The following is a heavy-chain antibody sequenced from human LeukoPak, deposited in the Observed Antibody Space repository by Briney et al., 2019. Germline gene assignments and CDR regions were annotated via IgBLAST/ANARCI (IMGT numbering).Heavy chain of an antibody. CDR1: GFTVSSNY. D-gene: IGHD3-10*01. CDR2: IYSGGST. V-gene: IGHV3-66*01. Sequence: GGSLRLSCAASGFTVSSNYMSWVRQAPGKGLEWGSVIYSGGSTYYAGSEKGRFTISRDKSNNTLYLQMNSLRAEDTAVYYCARGGYGSGPFDYWGQGTLVTVSS. CDR3: ARGGYGSGPFDY. J-gene: IGHJ4*02.